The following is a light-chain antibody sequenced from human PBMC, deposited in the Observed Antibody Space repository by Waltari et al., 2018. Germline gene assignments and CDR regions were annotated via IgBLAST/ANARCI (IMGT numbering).Light chain of an antibody. V-gene: IGLV3-25*03. CDR2: KDP. J-gene: IGLJ2*01. CDR3: QSGDNSSRFSLVL. Sequence: SYELTQTPSVSVSPGQTARIICPGDAVPPQYTSCYRQKSGQAPGLIMVKDPVRPAGTPRRFSGHSSGATVTLTISGVQAEDEATYYGQSGDNSSRFSLVLFGGGTTMTVL. CDR1: AVPPQY.